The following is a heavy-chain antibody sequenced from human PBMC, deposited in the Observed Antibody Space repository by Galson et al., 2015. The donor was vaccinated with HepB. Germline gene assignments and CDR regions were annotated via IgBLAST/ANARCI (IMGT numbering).Heavy chain of an antibody. V-gene: IGHV5-10-1*01. D-gene: IGHD3-16*01. CDR2: IDPSDSYT. CDR3: ARQTPHGFRWLRGGAFDI. CDR1: GYSFTSYW. J-gene: IGHJ3*02. Sequence: QSGAEVKRPGESLRISCKGSGYSFTSYWISWVRQMPGKGLEWMGRIDPSDSYTNYSPSFQGHVTISADKSISTAYLQWSSLKASDTAMYYCARQTPHGFRWLRGGAFDIWGQGTMVTVSS.